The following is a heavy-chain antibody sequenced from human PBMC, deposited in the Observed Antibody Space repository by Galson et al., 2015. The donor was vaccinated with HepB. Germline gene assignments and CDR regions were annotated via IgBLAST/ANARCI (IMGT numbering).Heavy chain of an antibody. V-gene: IGHV1-2*02. CDR2: INTNSGGT. CDR1: GHTFTGYF. CDR3: AGEYSNTYYFDN. Sequence: SCKASGHTFTGYFMHWVRQAPGEGLEWMGWINTNSGGTNYAQKFQGRVTMARDTSISTAYMELNRLSSDDTAVYYCAGEYSNTYYFDNWGQGTLVTVSS. J-gene: IGHJ4*02. D-gene: IGHD4-11*01.